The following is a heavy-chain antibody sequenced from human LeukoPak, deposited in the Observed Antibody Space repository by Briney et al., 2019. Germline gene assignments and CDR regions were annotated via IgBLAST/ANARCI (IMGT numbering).Heavy chain of an antibody. CDR3: ARGGLVGATIVDY. CDR1: GGSISSSNW. CDR2: IYHSGST. V-gene: IGHV4-4*02. Sequence: SETLSLTCAVSGGSISSSNWWSWVRQPPGKGLEWIGEIYHSGSTNYNPSLKSQVTISVDTSKNQFSLKLSSVTAADTAVYYCARGGLVGATIVDYWGQGTLVTVSS. D-gene: IGHD1-26*01. J-gene: IGHJ4*02.